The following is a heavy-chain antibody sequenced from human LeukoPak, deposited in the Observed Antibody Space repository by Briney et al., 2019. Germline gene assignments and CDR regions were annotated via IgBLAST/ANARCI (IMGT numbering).Heavy chain of an antibody. CDR2: ISWNSGSI. D-gene: IGHD6-13*01. CDR1: GFTFDDYA. J-gene: IGHJ4*02. CDR3: AKDMVVAAAGTRSFFDY. Sequence: GRSLRLSCAASGFTFDDYAMHWVRQAPGKGLEWVSGISWNSGSIGYADSVKGRFTISRDNAKNSLYLQMNSLRAEDTALYYCAKDMVVAAAGTRSFFDYWGQGTLVTVSS. V-gene: IGHV3-9*01.